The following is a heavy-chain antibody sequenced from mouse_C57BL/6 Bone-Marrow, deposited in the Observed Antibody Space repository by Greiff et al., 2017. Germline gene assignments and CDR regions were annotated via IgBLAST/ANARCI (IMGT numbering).Heavy chain of an antibody. CDR3: AREFTTVGATDYAMDY. J-gene: IGHJ4*01. V-gene: IGHV5-16*01. Sequence: EVMLVESEGGLVQPGSSMKLSCTASGFTFSDYYMAWVRQVPEKGLEWVANINYDGSSTYYLDSLKSRFIISRDNAKNILYLQMSSLKSEDTATYDCAREFTTVGATDYAMDYWGQGTSVTVSS. D-gene: IGHD1-1*01. CDR2: INYDGSST. CDR1: GFTFSDYY.